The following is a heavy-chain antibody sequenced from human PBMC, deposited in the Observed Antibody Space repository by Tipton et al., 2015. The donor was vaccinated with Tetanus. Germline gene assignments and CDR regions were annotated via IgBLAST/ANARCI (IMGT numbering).Heavy chain of an antibody. CDR1: SASISSSDYY. CDR2: VYYDGSA. D-gene: IGHD1-1*01. Sequence: TLSLTCTVSSASISSSDYYWGWIRQPPGKGLEWIGSVYYDGSAYRNPSLESRLTISVDTSKNQFSLKLNSVSAADTAVYYCARESWNRDAFDIWGQGTMVTVSS. J-gene: IGHJ3*02. CDR3: ARESWNRDAFDI. V-gene: IGHV4-39*02.